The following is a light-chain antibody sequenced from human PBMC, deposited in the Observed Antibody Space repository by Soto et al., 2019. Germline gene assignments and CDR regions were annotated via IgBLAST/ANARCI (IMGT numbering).Light chain of an antibody. V-gene: IGKV1-17*01. CDR2: AAS. CDR3: LQHNSYPWT. Sequence: DIQMTQSPSSLSASVGDRVTITCRASQGFRNDLGWYQQRQGKAPKRLIYAASSLQIGVPSRFSGSGSGTEFTLTISSLHPEDFATYYCLQHNSYPWTFGQGTKVEIK. J-gene: IGKJ1*01. CDR1: QGFRND.